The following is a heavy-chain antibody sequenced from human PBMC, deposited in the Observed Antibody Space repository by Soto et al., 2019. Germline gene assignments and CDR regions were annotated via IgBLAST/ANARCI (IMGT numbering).Heavy chain of an antibody. CDR2: MNPNSGNT. Sequence: QVQLVQSGAEVKKPGASVKVSCKASGYTFTSYDINWVRQATGQGLEWMGWMNPNSGNTDYAQKFQGRITMTRNTCISTAYMGLISLRSEDTSVYYCARGRVDWFDPWGQGTLVTVSS. V-gene: IGHV1-8*01. J-gene: IGHJ5*02. CDR1: GYTFTSYD. CDR3: ARGRVDWFDP. D-gene: IGHD2-15*01.